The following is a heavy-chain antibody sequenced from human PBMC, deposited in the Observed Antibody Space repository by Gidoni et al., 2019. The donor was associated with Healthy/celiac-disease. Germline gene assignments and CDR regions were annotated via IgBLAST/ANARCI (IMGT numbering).Heavy chain of an antibody. CDR2: RNPNSGNT. J-gene: IGHJ5*02. CDR3: ARAPARYSSRSNWFDP. Sequence: QVQLVQSGAEVKKPGASVKVSCKASGYTFTSYDNNWVRQATGQGLEWMGWRNPNSGNTGYAQKFQGRVTMTRNTSISTAYMELSSLRSEDTAVYYCARAPARYSSRSNWFDPWGQGTLVTVSS. V-gene: IGHV1-8*01. CDR1: GYTFTSYD. D-gene: IGHD6-13*01.